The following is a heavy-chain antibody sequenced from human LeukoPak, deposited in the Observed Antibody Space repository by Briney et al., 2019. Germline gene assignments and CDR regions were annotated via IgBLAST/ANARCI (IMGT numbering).Heavy chain of an antibody. V-gene: IGHV3-74*01. CDR3: ARSREPGRDGDY. Sequence: GGSLRLSCAASGFTFSTYWMHWVRQVPGKGLVWVSRISNDGISTAYADSVKGRFTLSRDNTKNTLYLQMNSLRADDTAVYYCARSREPGRDGDYWGQGTLVTVSS. CDR1: GFTFSTYW. D-gene: IGHD5-24*01. J-gene: IGHJ4*02. CDR2: ISNDGIST.